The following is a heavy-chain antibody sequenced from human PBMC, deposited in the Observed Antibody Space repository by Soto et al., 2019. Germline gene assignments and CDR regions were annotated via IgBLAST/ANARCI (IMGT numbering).Heavy chain of an antibody. CDR1: GFTFGDYA. Sequence: GGSLRLSCTASGFTFGDYAMGWFRQAPGKGLEWVGFIRSNAYGGTTEYAASVKGRFTISRDDSKSIAYLHMNSLKTEDTAVYYCARAPYSAAAGYDYWGQGTLVTVSS. CDR3: ARAPYSAAAGYDY. CDR2: IRSNAYGGTT. D-gene: IGHD6-13*01. V-gene: IGHV3-49*03. J-gene: IGHJ4*02.